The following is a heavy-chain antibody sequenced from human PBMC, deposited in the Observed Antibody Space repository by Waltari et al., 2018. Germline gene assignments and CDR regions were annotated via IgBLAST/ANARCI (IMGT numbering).Heavy chain of an antibody. J-gene: IGHJ6*02. D-gene: IGHD2-2*01. CDR1: GGSISSYY. CDR3: ARDQDVVVPAAPQGPTYYYYGMDV. Sequence: QVQLQESGPGLVKPSETLSLTCTVSGGSISSYYWSWIRQPPGKGLEWMGYIYYSGSTKYNPSLKSRVTISVDTSKNQFSLKLCSVTAADTAVYYCARDQDVVVPAAPQGPTYYYYGMDVWGQGTTVTVSS. V-gene: IGHV4-59*01. CDR2: IYYSGST.